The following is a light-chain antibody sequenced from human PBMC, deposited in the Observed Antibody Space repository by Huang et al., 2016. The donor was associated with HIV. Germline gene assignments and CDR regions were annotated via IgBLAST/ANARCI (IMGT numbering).Light chain of an antibody. J-gene: IGKJ1*01. CDR2: AAT. CDR1: QGINNS. V-gene: IGKV1-NL1*01. CDR3: QQYYSTPQ. Sequence: DIQMTQSPSSLSASVGDRVTITCRASQGINNSLAWYQQKPGKAPKPLLYAATRVQSGVPSRVSGSGSGTDFTLTINSLQPEDFATYYCQQYYSTPQFGQGTKVETK.